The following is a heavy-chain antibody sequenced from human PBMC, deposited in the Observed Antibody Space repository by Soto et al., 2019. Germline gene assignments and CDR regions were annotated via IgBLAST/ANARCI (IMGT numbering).Heavy chain of an antibody. D-gene: IGHD2-2*01. J-gene: IGHJ4*02. V-gene: IGHV3-74*01. Sequence: PGGSLRLSCAASAFTFSGYWMHWVRQAPGKGLVWVSRINSDESRTSYADSVKGRFTISRDNAKNTLYLQMNSLRVEDTAVYHCAKSLSAIPGDSWGQGTLVTVSS. CDR2: INSDESRT. CDR3: AKSLSAIPGDS. CDR1: AFTFSGYW.